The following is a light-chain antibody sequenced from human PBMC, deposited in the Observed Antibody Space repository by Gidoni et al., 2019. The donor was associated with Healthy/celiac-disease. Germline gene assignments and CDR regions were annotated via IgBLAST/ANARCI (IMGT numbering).Light chain of an antibody. CDR1: NIGSKS. CDR2: DDS. J-gene: IGLJ3*02. V-gene: IGLV3-21*02. CDR3: QVWDSSSDHPM. Sequence: SYVLTQPPSVSVAPGQTARITCGVNNIGSKSVHWYQQKPGQAPVLVVYDDSARPSGIPERFSGSNSGNTATLTISRVEAGDEADYCCQVWDSSSDHPMFGGGTKLTVL.